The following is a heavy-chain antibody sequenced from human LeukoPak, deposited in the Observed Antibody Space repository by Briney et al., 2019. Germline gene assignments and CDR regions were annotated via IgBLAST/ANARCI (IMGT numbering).Heavy chain of an antibody. Sequence: SETLSLTCTVSGDSISSGNYYWTWIRQPAGKGLEWIGRIYTSGSTNYNPSLKSRVTISVDTSKNQFSLKLSSVTAADTAVYYCATGSRDGYKDYWGQGTLVTVSS. CDR3: ATGSRDGYKDY. J-gene: IGHJ4*02. CDR2: IYTSGST. V-gene: IGHV4-61*02. CDR1: GDSISSGNYY. D-gene: IGHD5-24*01.